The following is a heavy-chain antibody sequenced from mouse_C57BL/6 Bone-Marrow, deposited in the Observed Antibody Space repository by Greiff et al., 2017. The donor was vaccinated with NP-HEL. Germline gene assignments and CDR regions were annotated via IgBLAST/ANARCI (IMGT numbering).Heavy chain of an antibody. CDR2: ISDGGSYT. Sequence: EVKLVESGGGLVKPGGSLKLSCAASGFTFSSYAMSWVRQTPGKRLEWVATISDGGSYTYYPDNVKGRFTISRDNAKNNLYLQMSHLKSEDTAMYYCARERIYYGSSFAYWGQGTLVTVSA. V-gene: IGHV5-4*01. CDR1: GFTFSSYA. CDR3: ARERIYYGSSFAY. J-gene: IGHJ3*01. D-gene: IGHD1-1*01.